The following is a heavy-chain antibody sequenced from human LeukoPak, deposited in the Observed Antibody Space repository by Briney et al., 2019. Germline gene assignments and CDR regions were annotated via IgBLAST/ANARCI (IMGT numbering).Heavy chain of an antibody. V-gene: IGHV3-7*01. CDR3: ARDRGYSTFDN. CDR1: GFPFSNYW. D-gene: IGHD4-23*01. J-gene: IGHJ5*02. Sequence: GGSLRLSCAASGFPFSNYWMSWVRQAPGKGLEWVANMKEDGGGISYVDSVKGRFTISRDNAKNSLYLHMNSLRVDDTAVYYCARDRGYSTFDNWGQGTLVTVSS. CDR2: MKEDGGGI.